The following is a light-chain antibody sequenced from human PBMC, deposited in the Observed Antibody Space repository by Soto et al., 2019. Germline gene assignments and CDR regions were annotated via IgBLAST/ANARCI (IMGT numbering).Light chain of an antibody. J-gene: IGKJ1*01. V-gene: IGKV3D-15*01. Sequence: EIVMTQSPATLSVSPGERATLSCRASQSVSSYLAWYQQKPGQAPRLLIYDASNRATGIPARFSGSGSGTEFTLTISSLQPDDFATYYCQQYNSHWTFGQGTKVDIK. CDR3: QQYNSHWT. CDR2: DAS. CDR1: QSVSSY.